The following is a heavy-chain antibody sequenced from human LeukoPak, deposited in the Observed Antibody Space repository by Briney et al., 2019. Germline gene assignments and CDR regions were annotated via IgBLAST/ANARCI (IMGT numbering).Heavy chain of an antibody. J-gene: IGHJ6*03. CDR2: IYYSGST. CDR1: GGSISSSSYY. CDR3: ARARIVVVTADQYYMDV. D-gene: IGHD2-21*02. V-gene: IGHV4-39*07. Sequence: SETLSLTCTVSGGSISSSSYYWGWIRQPPGKGLEWIGSIYYSGSTYYNPSLKSRVTISVDTSKNQFSLKLSSVTAADTAVYYCARARIVVVTADQYYMDVWGKGTTVTISS.